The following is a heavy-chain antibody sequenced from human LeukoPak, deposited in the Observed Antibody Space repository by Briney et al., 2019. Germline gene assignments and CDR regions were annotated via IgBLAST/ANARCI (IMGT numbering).Heavy chain of an antibody. V-gene: IGHV4-61*10. CDR3: ARETSQKGAHYMDV. D-gene: IGHD3-16*01. CDR1: GGSISSGSYY. Sequence: PSETLSLTCTVSGGSISSGSYYWSWIRQPAGKGLEWIGYIYYSESTNYNPSLKSRVTISVDTSKNQFSLKLSSVTAADTAVYYCARETSQKGAHYMDVWGKGTTVTISS. J-gene: IGHJ6*03. CDR2: IYYSEST.